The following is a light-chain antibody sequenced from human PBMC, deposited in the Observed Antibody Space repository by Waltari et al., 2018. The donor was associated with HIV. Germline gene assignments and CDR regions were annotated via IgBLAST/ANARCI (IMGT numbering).Light chain of an antibody. CDR2: KND. CDR1: RSNIGTKA. CDR3: AAWDDNVEAAL. J-gene: IGLJ2*01. V-gene: IGLV1-44*01. Sequence: HSALTQPPSASGTPGQRGTISCSGSRSNIGTKAVSWYQQVPGTAPKLLIFKNDRRPSGVPDRISGSKSGTSASLAISGLQSEDEADYFCAAWDDNVEAALFVGGTKLTV.